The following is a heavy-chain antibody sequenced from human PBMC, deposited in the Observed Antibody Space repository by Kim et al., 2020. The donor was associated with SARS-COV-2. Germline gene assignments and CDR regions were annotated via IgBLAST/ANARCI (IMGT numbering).Heavy chain of an antibody. D-gene: IGHD6-19*01. CDR1: GFTVSSNY. CDR2: IYSGGST. Sequence: GGSLRLSCAASGFTVSSNYMSWVRQAPGKGLEWVSVIYSGGSTYYADSVKGRFTISRDNSKNTLYLQMNSLRAEDTAVYYCARDSYSSGQDYWGQGTLVTVSS. V-gene: IGHV3-53*01. CDR3: ARDSYSSGQDY. J-gene: IGHJ4*02.